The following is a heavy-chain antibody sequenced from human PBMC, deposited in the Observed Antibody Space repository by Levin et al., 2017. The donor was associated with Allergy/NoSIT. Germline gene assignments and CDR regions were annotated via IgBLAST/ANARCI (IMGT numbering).Heavy chain of an antibody. Sequence: RASVKVSCKASGYIFTGYYMHWVRQAPGQGLEWMGWINPNSGGTNYAQKFQGRVTMTRDTSISTAYMELSRLRSDDTAVYYCARRGYYDFWSGYYKDFDYWGQGTLVTVSS. CDR2: INPNSGGT. CDR1: GYIFTGYY. D-gene: IGHD3-3*01. V-gene: IGHV1-2*02. CDR3: ARRGYYDFWSGYYKDFDY. J-gene: IGHJ4*02.